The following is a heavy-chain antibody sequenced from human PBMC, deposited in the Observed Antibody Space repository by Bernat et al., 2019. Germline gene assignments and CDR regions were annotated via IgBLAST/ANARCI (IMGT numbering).Heavy chain of an antibody. CDR2: ISGSGRST. CDR1: GFTFSTYA. D-gene: IGHD3-16*02. J-gene: IGHJ4*02. V-gene: IGHV3-23*04. Sequence: EVQLVESGGGLGQPGGSLRLSCAASGFTFSTYAMSWVRQAPRKGLEWVSAISGSGRSTYYADSVKGRFTISRDSSKNTLYLQMNSLRAEDTAVYYCATTGVGYDFVWGSYRIDYWGQGTLVTVSS. CDR3: ATTGVGYDFVWGSYRIDY.